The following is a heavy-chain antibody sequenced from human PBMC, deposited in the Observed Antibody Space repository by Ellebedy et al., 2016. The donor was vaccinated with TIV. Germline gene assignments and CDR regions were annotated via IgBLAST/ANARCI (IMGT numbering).Heavy chain of an antibody. CDR2: ISSSSSYI. CDR3: AREDDCGGDCYSNWFDP. Sequence: GGSLRLXCAASGFTFSSYSMNWVRQAPGKGLEWVSSISSSSSYIYYADSVKGRFTISRDNAKNSLYLQMNSLRAEDTAVYYCAREDDCGGDCYSNWFDPWGQGTLVTVSS. CDR1: GFTFSSYS. J-gene: IGHJ5*02. V-gene: IGHV3-21*01. D-gene: IGHD2-21*01.